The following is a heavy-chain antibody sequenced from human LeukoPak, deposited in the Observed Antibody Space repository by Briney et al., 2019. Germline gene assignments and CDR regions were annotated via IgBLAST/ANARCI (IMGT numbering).Heavy chain of an antibody. Sequence: GGSLRLSCAASGFTFSSYAMSWVRQAPGKGLGWVSAISGSGGSTYYADSVKGRFTISRDNSKNTLYLQMNSLRAEDTAVYYCAKDSSSWSSFDYWGQGTLVTVSS. V-gene: IGHV3-23*01. D-gene: IGHD6-13*01. J-gene: IGHJ4*02. CDR1: GFTFSSYA. CDR3: AKDSSSWSSFDY. CDR2: ISGSGGST.